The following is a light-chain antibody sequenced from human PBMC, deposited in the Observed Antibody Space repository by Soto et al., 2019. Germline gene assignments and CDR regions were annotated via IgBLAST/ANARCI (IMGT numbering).Light chain of an antibody. Sequence: QSVLTQPPSASGTPGQRVTISCSGSTSNIGSDTVNWYQQLPGTAPKLLIYRNTQRPSGVPDRFSGSKSGASASLAISGLQSEDEADYYCASWDDSLDVVVFGGGTKLNVL. J-gene: IGLJ2*01. CDR3: ASWDDSLDVVV. V-gene: IGLV1-44*01. CDR1: TSNIGSDT. CDR2: RNT.